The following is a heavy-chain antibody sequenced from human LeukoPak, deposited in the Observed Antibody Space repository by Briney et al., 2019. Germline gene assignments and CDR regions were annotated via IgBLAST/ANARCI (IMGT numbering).Heavy chain of an antibody. D-gene: IGHD6-6*01. CDR3: ASSKSLYSSSSRRYFQH. Sequence: PSETLSLTCAVYGGSFSGYYWSWIRQPPGKGLEWIGEINHSGSTNYNPSLKSRVTISVDTSKNQFSLKLSSVTAADTAVYYCASSKSLYSSSSRRYFQHWGQGTLVTVSS. J-gene: IGHJ1*01. CDR2: INHSGST. V-gene: IGHV4-34*01. CDR1: GGSFSGYY.